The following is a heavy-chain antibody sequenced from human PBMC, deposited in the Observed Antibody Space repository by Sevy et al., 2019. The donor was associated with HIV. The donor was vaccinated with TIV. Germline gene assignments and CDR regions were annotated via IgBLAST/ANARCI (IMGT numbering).Heavy chain of an antibody. J-gene: IGHJ6*02. CDR2: ISAYNSKT. CDR3: ARDGQVYSSSSGAYYYNGMDV. Sequence: ASVKGSCKASGYTFTSYGITWVRQAPGQGLEWMGWISAYNSKTNFAQEFQDKFTMTTDTSTSTAYLELRSLTSDDTAVYYCARDGQVYSSSSGAYYYNGMDVWGQGTTVTVSS. V-gene: IGHV1-18*04. D-gene: IGHD6-6*01. CDR1: GYTFTSYG.